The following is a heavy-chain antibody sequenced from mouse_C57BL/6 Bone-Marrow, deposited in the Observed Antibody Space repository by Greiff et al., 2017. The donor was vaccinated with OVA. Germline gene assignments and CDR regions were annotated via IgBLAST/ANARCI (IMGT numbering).Heavy chain of an antibody. V-gene: IGHV1-81*01. J-gene: IGHJ3*01. D-gene: IGHD1-1*01. CDR2: IYPRSGNT. CDR1: GYTFTSYG. Sequence: QVQLKESGAELARPGASVTLSCKASGYTFTSYGISWVKQRTGQGLEWIGEIYPRSGNTYYNEKFKGKATLTADKSSSTAYMELRSLTSEDSAVDFCARPTVVAKFAYWGQGTLVTVSA. CDR3: ARPTVVAKFAY.